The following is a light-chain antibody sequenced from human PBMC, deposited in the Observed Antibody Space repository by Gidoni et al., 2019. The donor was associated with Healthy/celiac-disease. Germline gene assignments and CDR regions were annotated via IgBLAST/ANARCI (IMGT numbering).Light chain of an antibody. CDR1: QSVSSSY. J-gene: IGKJ1*01. V-gene: IGKV3-20*01. CDR3: QQYGSSPRT. CDR2: GAS. Sequence: EIVLTLSPGTLSLSPGERATLSCRSSQSVSSSYLAWYQQKPGQAPRLLIYGASSRATRIPDRFSGSGSGTDFTLTISRLEPEDFAVYYCQQYGSSPRTFGQGTKVEIK.